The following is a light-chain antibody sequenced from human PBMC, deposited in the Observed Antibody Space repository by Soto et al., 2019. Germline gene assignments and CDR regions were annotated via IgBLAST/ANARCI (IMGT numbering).Light chain of an antibody. Sequence: IQLTQSPSSLSASVGDRVTITCRASQGISSYLAWYQQKPGKAPKLLIYAASTLQSGVPSRFSGSGSGTEFTLTISSLQPEDFATYSCQQLNSYPITIGQGTRLEIK. CDR1: QGISSY. CDR2: AAS. CDR3: QQLNSYPIT. J-gene: IGKJ5*01. V-gene: IGKV1-9*01.